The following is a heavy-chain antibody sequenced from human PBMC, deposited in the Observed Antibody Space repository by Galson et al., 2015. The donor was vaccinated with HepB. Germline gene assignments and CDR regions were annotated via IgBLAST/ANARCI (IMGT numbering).Heavy chain of an antibody. Sequence: PSLVKPTQTLTLTCTFFGFSLSTSGVGVGWIRQPPGKALEWLALIYWDDDKRYSPSLKSRLTITKDTSKNQVVLTMTNMDPVDTATYYCAHRYCSGGSCYSNWFDPWGQGTLVTVSS. CDR2: IYWDDDK. D-gene: IGHD2-15*01. CDR1: GFSLSTSGVG. J-gene: IGHJ5*02. V-gene: IGHV2-5*02. CDR3: AHRYCSGGSCYSNWFDP.